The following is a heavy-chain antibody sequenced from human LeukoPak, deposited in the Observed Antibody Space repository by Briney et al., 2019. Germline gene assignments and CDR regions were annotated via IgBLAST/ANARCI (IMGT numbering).Heavy chain of an antibody. CDR1: GCPISSYY. CDR2: IYYSGST. CDR3: ASLYGDYALSAYYGMDV. J-gene: IGHJ6*02. D-gene: IGHD4-17*01. Sequence: SETLSLTCTVSGCPISSYYWSWIRQPPGKGLEWIGYIYYSGSTNYNPSLKSRVTISVDTSKNQFSLKLSSVTAADTAVYYCASLYGDYALSAYYGMDVWGQGTTVTVSS. V-gene: IGHV4-59*08.